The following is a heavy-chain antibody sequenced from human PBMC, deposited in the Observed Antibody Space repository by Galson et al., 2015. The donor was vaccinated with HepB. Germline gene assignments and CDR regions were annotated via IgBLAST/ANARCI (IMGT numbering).Heavy chain of an antibody. CDR3: AKLYCSSTSCGADY. D-gene: IGHD2-2*01. CDR2: ISWNSGSI. CDR1: GFTFGDYA. Sequence: SLRLSCAASGFTFGDYAMHWVRHAPGKGLEWVSGISWNSGSIGYADSVKGRFTISRDNAKNSLYLQMNSLRAEDTALYYCAKLYCSSTSCGADYWGQGTLVTVSS. J-gene: IGHJ4*02. V-gene: IGHV3-9*01.